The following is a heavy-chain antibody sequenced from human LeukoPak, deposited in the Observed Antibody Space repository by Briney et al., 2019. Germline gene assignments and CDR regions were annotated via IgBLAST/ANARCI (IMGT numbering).Heavy chain of an antibody. CDR1: GFTFSSYE. D-gene: IGHD2-2*01. CDR3: ARGRLGVVPAAMTYYYYGMDV. Sequence: GGSLRLSCAASGFTFSSYEMNWVRQAPGKGLEWVSYISSSGSTIYYADSVKGRFTISRDNAKNSLYLQMNSLRAEDTAVYYCARGRLGVVPAAMTYYYYGMDVWGQGTTVTVSS. CDR2: ISSSGSTI. J-gene: IGHJ6*02. V-gene: IGHV3-48*03.